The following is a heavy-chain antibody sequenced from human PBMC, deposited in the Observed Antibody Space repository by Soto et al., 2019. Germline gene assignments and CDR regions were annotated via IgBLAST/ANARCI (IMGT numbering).Heavy chain of an antibody. CDR1: LFSFSSSA. J-gene: IGHJ4*02. CDR3: ARESDH. Sequence: GSVKVSCSASLFSFSSSAMSWVRQAPGKGLEWVSTISGSGGGTYYADSMKGRFTISRDNSKNTLYLQMYSLRVEDTAVYYCARESDHWGQGTLVTVSS. CDR2: ISGSGGGT. V-gene: IGHV3-23*01.